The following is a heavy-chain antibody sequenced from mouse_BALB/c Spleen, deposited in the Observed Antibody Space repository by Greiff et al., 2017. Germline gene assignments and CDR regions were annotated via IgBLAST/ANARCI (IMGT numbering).Heavy chain of an antibody. V-gene: IGHV5-6-3*01. CDR1: GFTFSSYG. J-gene: IGHJ4*01. CDR3: ARYDYDDAMDY. CDR2: INSNGGST. Sequence: EVKVEESGGGLVQPGGSLKLSCAASGFTFSSYGMSWVRQTPDKRLELVATINSNGGSTYYPDSVKGRFTISRDNAKNTLYLQMSSLKSEDTAMYYCARYDYDDAMDYWGQGTSVTVSS. D-gene: IGHD2-4*01.